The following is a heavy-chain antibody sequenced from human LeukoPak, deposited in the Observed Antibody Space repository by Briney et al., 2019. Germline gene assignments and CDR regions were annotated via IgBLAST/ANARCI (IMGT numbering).Heavy chain of an antibody. Sequence: SETLSLTCTVSGYSISSGYYWGWIRQPPGKGLEWIGSIYHSGSTYYNPSLKSRVTISVDTSKNQFSLKLSSVTAADTAVYYCAREAVAGPGEFDYWGQGTLVTVSP. D-gene: IGHD6-19*01. CDR1: GYSISSGYY. V-gene: IGHV4-38-2*02. J-gene: IGHJ4*02. CDR2: IYHSGST. CDR3: AREAVAGPGEFDY.